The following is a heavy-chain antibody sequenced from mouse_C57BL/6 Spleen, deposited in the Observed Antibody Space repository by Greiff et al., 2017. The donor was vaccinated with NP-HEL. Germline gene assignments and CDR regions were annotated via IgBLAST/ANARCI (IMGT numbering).Heavy chain of an antibody. CDR1: GFTFSDYG. Sequence: EVHLVESGGGLVKPGGSLKLSCAASGFTFSDYGMHWVRQAPEKGLEWVAYISSGSSTIYYADTVKGRFTISRDNAKNTLFLQMTSLRSEDTAMYYCARPRQLGWYFDYWGQGTTLTVSS. CDR3: ARPRQLGWYFDY. D-gene: IGHD3-2*01. V-gene: IGHV5-17*01. J-gene: IGHJ2*01. CDR2: ISSGSSTI.